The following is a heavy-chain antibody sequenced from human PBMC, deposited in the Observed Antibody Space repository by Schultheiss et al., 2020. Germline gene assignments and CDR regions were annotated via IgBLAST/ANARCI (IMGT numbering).Heavy chain of an antibody. CDR3: VKQVGGSYYGYNWFDP. Sequence: GSLRLSCSASGFTFSSYAMHWVRQAPGKGLEYVSAISSNGGSTYYADSVKGRFTISRDNSKNTLYLQMSSLRAEDTAVYYCVKQVGGSYYGYNWFDPWGQGTLVTVSS. V-gene: IGHV3-64D*06. D-gene: IGHD1-26*01. CDR1: GFTFSSYA. CDR2: ISSNGGST. J-gene: IGHJ5*02.